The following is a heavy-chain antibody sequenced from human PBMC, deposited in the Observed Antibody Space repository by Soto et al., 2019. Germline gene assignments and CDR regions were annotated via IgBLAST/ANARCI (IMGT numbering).Heavy chain of an antibody. CDR3: ARDLSFSESVGYCSGGSCQNWFDP. V-gene: IGHV4-30-4*01. CDR2: IYYSGST. D-gene: IGHD2-15*01. Sequence: PSETLSLTCTVSGGSISSGGYYWSWIRQPPGKGLEWIGYIYYSGSTYYNPSLKSRVTISVDTSKNQFSLKLSSVTAADTAVYYCARDLSFSESVGYCSGGSCQNWFDPWGQGTLVTVSS. J-gene: IGHJ5*02. CDR1: GGSISSGGYY.